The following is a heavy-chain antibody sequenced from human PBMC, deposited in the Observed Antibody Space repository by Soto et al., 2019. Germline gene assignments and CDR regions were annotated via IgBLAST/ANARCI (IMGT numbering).Heavy chain of an antibody. V-gene: IGHV4-59*01. Sequence: SETLSLTCAFSGGSISSYYWSWIRQPPGKGLEWIGYIYGSGNTNYNPSLNSRVIISIDTSQNQLSLKLTSVTAADTAVYYVVRPHAGPYAFDIWGRGAMVTVSS. CDR2: IYGSGNT. CDR3: VRPHAGPYAFDI. J-gene: IGHJ3*02. CDR1: GGSISSYY.